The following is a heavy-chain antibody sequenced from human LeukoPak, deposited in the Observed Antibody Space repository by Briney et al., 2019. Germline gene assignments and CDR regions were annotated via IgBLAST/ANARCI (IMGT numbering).Heavy chain of an antibody. J-gene: IGHJ4*02. CDR3: ARGPAYYDSSGYYYDY. V-gene: IGHV3-20*04. CDR2: ISWNGGST. Sequence: GGSLRLSCAASGFTFDDYGMSWVRHAPGKGLEWVSGISWNGGSTVYADSVKGRFTISRDNAKNSLYLQMNSLRAEDTALYYCARGPAYYDSSGYYYDYWGQGTLVTVSS. CDR1: GFTFDDYG. D-gene: IGHD3-22*01.